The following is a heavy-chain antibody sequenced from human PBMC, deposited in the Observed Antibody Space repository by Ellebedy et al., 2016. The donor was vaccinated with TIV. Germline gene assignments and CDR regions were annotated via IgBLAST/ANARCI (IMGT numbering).Heavy chain of an antibody. J-gene: IGHJ4*02. CDR3: TRSLDY. CDR2: VNKDGSLT. CDR1: GFSFSKYW. V-gene: IGHV3-74*03. Sequence: GESLKISXAASGFSFSKYWMHWVRQAPGQGLVWVSRVNKDGSLTEYADSVKGRFTISGDNAKNSLYLQMTSLTAEDTAVYYCTRSLDYWGQGTLVTVSS.